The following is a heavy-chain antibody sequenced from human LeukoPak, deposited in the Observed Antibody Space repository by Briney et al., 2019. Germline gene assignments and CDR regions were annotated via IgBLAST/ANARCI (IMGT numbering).Heavy chain of an antibody. CDR3: ATVRDIVVGGGPYYFDY. J-gene: IGHJ4*02. Sequence: AAVKVSCKSSGYTFIGYYLHWVRQAPGQGLAWVGCINPHNGDTNYAQKFQGRVTVTRDTSITTAYMELTRLKSDDTAVYYCATVRDIVVGGGPYYFDYWGQGTLVTVAS. CDR1: GYTFIGYY. D-gene: IGHD2-15*01. CDR2: INPHNGDT. V-gene: IGHV1-2*02.